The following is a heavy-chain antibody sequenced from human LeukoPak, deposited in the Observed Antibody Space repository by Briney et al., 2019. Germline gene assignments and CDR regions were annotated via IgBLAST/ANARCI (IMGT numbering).Heavy chain of an antibody. CDR1: GGTFSSYA. J-gene: IGHJ5*02. CDR2: IIPIFGTA. CDR3: ARDFRLDVVVAAYGWFDP. V-gene: IGHV1-69*06. Sequence: SVKVSCKASGGTFSSYAISWVRQAPGQGLEWMGGIIPIFGTANYAQKFQGRVTITADKSMSTAYMELSSLRSEDTAVYYCARDFRLDVVVAAYGWFDPWGQGTLVTVSS. D-gene: IGHD2-15*01.